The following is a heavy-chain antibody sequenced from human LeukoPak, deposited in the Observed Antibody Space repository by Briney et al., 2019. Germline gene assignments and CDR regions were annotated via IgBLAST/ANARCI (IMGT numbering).Heavy chain of an antibody. CDR1: GYTFTSYY. J-gene: IGHJ4*02. V-gene: IGHV1-46*01. D-gene: IGHD3-10*01. Sequence: ASVKVPCKASGYTFTSYYMHWVRQAPGQGLEWMGIINPSGGSTSYAQKFQGRVTMTRDMSASTVYMELSSLRSEDTAVYYCNYGSGSYDYWGQGTLVTVSS. CDR2: INPSGGST. CDR3: NYGSGSYDY.